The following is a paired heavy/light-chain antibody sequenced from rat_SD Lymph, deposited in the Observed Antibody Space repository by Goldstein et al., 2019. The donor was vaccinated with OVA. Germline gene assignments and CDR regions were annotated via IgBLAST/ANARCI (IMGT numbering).Light chain of an antibody. CDR1: TGNIGSDY. CDR3: QSYSSGIYI. V-gene: IGLV3S2*01. CDR2: RDN. Sequence: TQPNSVSTNLGSTVKLSCKRNTGNIGSDYVNWYQQHEGRSPTTVIYRDNKRPDGVPDRFSGSIDRSSNSALLTINNVQTEDEADYFCQSYSSGIYIFGGGTKLTVL. J-gene: IGLJ1*01.
Heavy chain of an antibody. CDR1: GFTFTDYN. D-gene: IGHD4-6*01. J-gene: IGHJ3*01. CDR3: SRRDLLG. Sequence: EVQLVESGGGVVQPGRSLKLSCAASGFTFTDYNMAWVRQAPKKGLEWVATILHDSSRTSYRDSVKGRFTIFRDDAKSILYLQMDSLRSEDTATYYCSRRDLLGWGQGTLVTVSS. CDR2: ILHDSSRT. V-gene: IGHV5S10*01.